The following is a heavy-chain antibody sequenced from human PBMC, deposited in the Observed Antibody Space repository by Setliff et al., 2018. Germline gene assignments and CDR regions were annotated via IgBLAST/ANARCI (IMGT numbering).Heavy chain of an antibody. CDR2: IYTSGST. D-gene: IGHD3-22*01. CDR1: GCSISSYY. V-gene: IGHV4-59*01. CDR3: ARAAKYDSSGYYGFWFDP. J-gene: IGHJ5*02. Sequence: SSETLSLTCTVSGCSISSYYWSWIRQPPGKGLEWIGYIYTSGSTNNNPSIKSRATISVDTSKNQFSLKLSSVTAADTAVYYCARAAKYDSSGYYGFWFDPWGQGTLVTVSS.